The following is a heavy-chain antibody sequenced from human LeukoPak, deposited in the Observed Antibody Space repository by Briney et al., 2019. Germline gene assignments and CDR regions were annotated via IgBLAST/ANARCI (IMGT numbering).Heavy chain of an antibody. Sequence: PSETLSLTCAVYGGSFSGYYWSWIRQPPGKGLEWIGEINHSGSTNYNPSLKSRVTISVDTSKNQFSLKLSSVTAADTAVYYCARGLGYYDLWSGYSNWFDPWGQGTLVTVSS. J-gene: IGHJ5*02. V-gene: IGHV4-34*01. D-gene: IGHD3-3*01. CDR1: GGSFSGYY. CDR2: INHSGST. CDR3: ARGLGYYDLWSGYSNWFDP.